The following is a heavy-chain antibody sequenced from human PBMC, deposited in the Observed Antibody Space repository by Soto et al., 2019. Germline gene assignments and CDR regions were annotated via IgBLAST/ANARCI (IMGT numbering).Heavy chain of an antibody. CDR3: ARSRIVATLERFGWFDP. CDR2: INAGNGNT. Sequence: GPSVKVSCKASVYTLTIYARHWVRQAPGQRLEWMGWINAGNGNTKYSQKFQGRVTITRDTSASTAYMELSSLRSEDTAVYYCARSRIVATLERFGWFDPWGQGTLVTVSS. CDR1: VYTLTIYA. D-gene: IGHD5-12*01. V-gene: IGHV1-3*01. J-gene: IGHJ5*02.